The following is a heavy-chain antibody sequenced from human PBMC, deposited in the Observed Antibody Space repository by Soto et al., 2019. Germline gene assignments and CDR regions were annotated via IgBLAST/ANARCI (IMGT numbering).Heavy chain of an antibody. Sequence: SGPTLVNPTQTLTLTCTFSGFSLSTSGVGVGWIRQPPGKALEWLALIYWNDDKRYSPSLKSRLTITKDTSKNQVVLTMTNMDPVDTATYSCAPSSSRWYVHGMDVWGQGTTVTVSS. CDR2: IYWNDDK. V-gene: IGHV2-5*01. J-gene: IGHJ6*02. D-gene: IGHD6-13*01. CDR1: GFSLSTSGVG. CDR3: APSSSRWYVHGMDV.